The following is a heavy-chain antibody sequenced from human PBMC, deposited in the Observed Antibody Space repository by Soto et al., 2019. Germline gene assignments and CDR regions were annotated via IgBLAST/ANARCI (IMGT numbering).Heavy chain of an antibody. J-gene: IGHJ4*02. CDR3: APSGSGYDLDGPQ. V-gene: IGHV3-30*03. D-gene: IGHD5-12*01. CDR1: GFTFSSYG. CDR2: ISYDVINN. Sequence: PGGSLRLSCAASGFTFSSYGMHWVRQAPGKGLEWVAVISYDVINNYYADSVKGRFTISRDNSKNTLYLQMNSLRAEDTAVYYCAPSGSGYDLDGPQWGQGTLVTVSS.